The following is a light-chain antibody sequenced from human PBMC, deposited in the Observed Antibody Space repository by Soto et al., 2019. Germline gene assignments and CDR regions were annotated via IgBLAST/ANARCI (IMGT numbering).Light chain of an antibody. V-gene: IGLV2-11*01. Sequence: QSVLTQPRSGSGSPGQSVTISCTGTSSDVGGYNYVSWYQQHPGKAPKLMIYDVSKRPSGVPDRFSGSKSGNTASLTISGLQAEDEADYYCGSYAGSYDNYVFGTGPKVTGL. CDR2: DVS. CDR3: GSYAGSYDNYV. CDR1: SSDVGGYNY. J-gene: IGLJ1*01.